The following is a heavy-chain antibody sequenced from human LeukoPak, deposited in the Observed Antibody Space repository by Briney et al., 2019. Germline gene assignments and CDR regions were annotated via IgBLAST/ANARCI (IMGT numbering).Heavy chain of an antibody. CDR1: GYTFTGYY. CDR3: ARRKRYSSSWYYFYY. Sequence: ASVKVSCKASGYTFTGYYMHCVRQAPGQGLECMRWINPNSGGTNYAQKFQGRVTMTRDTSISTAYMELSRLRSDDTAVYYCARRKRYSSSWYYFYYWGQGTLVTVSS. CDR2: INPNSGGT. V-gene: IGHV1-2*02. D-gene: IGHD6-13*01. J-gene: IGHJ4*02.